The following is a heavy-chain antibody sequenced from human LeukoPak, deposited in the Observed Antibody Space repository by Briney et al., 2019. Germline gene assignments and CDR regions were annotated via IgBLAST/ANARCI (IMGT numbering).Heavy chain of an antibody. D-gene: IGHD3-10*01. J-gene: IGHJ3*02. CDR2: ISSGSSYI. V-gene: IGHV3-21*01. CDR1: GFPFSSYN. Sequence: GGSLRLSCAASGFPFSSYNMNWVRQAPGKGLEWVSSISSGSSYIYYAGSVKGRFTISRDNAKKSLYLQMNSLRAEDTAVYYCARDRDDAFDIWGQGTMVTVSS. CDR3: ARDRDDAFDI.